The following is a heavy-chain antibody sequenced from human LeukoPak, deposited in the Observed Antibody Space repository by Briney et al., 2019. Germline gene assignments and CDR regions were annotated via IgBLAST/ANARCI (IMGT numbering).Heavy chain of an antibody. CDR2: IIPIFGSA. CDR3: ARVVTPRYCTSTSCYSKGWFDP. J-gene: IGHJ5*02. Sequence: KVSCKASGYTFTSYDINWVRQAPGQGLEWMGGIIPIFGSANYAQKFQGRVTITADESTSTAYMELSNLRSEDTAVYYCARVVTPRYCTSTSCYSKGWFDPWGQGTLVTVSS. D-gene: IGHD2-2*01. V-gene: IGHV1-69*01. CDR1: GYTFTSYD.